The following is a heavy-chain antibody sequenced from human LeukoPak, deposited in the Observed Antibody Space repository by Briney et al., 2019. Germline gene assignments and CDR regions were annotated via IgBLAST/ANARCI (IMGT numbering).Heavy chain of an antibody. CDR3: AREYLGGSDY. CDR1: GFTFSSYA. CDR2: ISSGGSTI. Sequence: GGSLRLSCAASGFTFSSYAMNWVRQAPGKGLEWVSYISSGGSTIYYADAVKGRFTISRDNAKNSLYLQMNSLRAEDTAIYYCAREYLGGSDYWGQGTLVTVSP. V-gene: IGHV3-48*03. J-gene: IGHJ4*02. D-gene: IGHD5-12*01.